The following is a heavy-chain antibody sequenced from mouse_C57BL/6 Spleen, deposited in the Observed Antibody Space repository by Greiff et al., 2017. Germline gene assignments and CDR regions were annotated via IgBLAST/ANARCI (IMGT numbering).Heavy chain of an antibody. CDR2: ISDGGSYT. CDR3: ARDYCGSSAFAY. CDR1: GFTFSSYA. V-gene: IGHV5-4*01. J-gene: IGHJ3*01. Sequence: EVQVVEPGGGLVKPGGSLKLSCAASGFTFSSYAMSWVRQTPEKRLEWVATISDGGSYTYYPDKVKGRFTISRDNATNNLYLQMSHLKAEDTAMYYCARDYCGSSAFAYWGQGTLVTVSA. D-gene: IGHD1-1*01.